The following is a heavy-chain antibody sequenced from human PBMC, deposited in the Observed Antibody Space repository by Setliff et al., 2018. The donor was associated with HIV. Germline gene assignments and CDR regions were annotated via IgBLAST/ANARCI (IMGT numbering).Heavy chain of an antibody. CDR1: GYGFTDYY. D-gene: IGHD2-2*01. Sequence: ASVKVSCKASGYGFTDYYIHWVRQAPGQGLEWMGWINPNSGGTNYAQKFQGRVTMTRDTSISTAYMELSGLTSDDSAVYYCARYLVVVPVAVGGLDVWGQGTTVTVSS. V-gene: IGHV1-2*02. J-gene: IGHJ6*02. CDR3: ARYLVVVPVAVGGLDV. CDR2: INPNSGGT.